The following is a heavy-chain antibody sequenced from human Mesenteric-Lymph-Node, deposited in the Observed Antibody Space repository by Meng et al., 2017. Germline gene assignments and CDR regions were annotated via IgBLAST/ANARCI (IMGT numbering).Heavy chain of an antibody. CDR3: TRPVPYCGGDCYSGQKSLGYYFDY. Sequence: GGSLRLSCAASGFTFSGSAMHWVRQASGKRLEWVGRIRSKANSYATAYAASVKGRFTISRDDSKNTAYLQMNSLKTEDTAVYYCTRPVPYCGGDCYSGQKSLGYYFDYWGQGTLVTVSS. CDR1: GFTFSGSA. CDR2: IRSKANSYAT. V-gene: IGHV3-73*01. J-gene: IGHJ4*02. D-gene: IGHD2-21*02.